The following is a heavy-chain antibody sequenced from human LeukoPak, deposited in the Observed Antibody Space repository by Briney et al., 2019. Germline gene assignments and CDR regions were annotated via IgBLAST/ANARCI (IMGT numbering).Heavy chain of an antibody. Sequence: PSETLSLTCAVSGGSTSSSNWWSWVRQPPGKGLEWIGEIYHSGSTNYNPSLKSRVTISVDKSKNQFSLKLSSVTAADTAVYYCARVTMIVVVTWFDPWGQGTLVTVSS. D-gene: IGHD3-22*01. CDR1: GGSTSSSNW. CDR2: IYHSGST. J-gene: IGHJ5*02. V-gene: IGHV4-4*02. CDR3: ARVTMIVVVTWFDP.